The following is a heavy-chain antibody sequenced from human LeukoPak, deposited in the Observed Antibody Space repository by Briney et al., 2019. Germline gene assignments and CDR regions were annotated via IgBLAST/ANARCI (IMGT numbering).Heavy chain of an antibody. CDR1: GGSISSYY. D-gene: IGHD6-6*01. Sequence: SETLSLTCTVSGGSISSYYWSWIRQPPGKGLEWIGYIYHSGSTYYNPSLKSRVTISVDRSKNQFSLKLSSVTAADTAVYYCARDHSSSSDWGQGTLVTVSS. V-gene: IGHV4-59*12. CDR2: IYHSGST. J-gene: IGHJ4*02. CDR3: ARDHSSSSD.